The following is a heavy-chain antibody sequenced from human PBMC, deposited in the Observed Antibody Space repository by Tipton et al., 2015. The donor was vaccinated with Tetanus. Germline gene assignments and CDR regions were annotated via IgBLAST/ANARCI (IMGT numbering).Heavy chain of an antibody. CDR2: ISVRGSHT. CDR3: AKDPASRGWFDP. J-gene: IGHJ5*02. V-gene: IGHV3-23*01. CDR1: RIRLSDYA. Sequence: SLRLSCAASRIRLSDYAMAWVRQAPGKGLEWVSGISVRGSHTYYADPVKGRFSISRDNSKNTVYLQMNSLRDEDTAVYYCAKDPASRGWFDPWGQGTLVSVSS.